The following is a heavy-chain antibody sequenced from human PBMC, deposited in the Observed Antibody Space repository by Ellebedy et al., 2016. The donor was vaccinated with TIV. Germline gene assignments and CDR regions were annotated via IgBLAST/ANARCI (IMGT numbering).Heavy chain of an antibody. CDR1: GFTFSSYW. J-gene: IGHJ4*02. CDR3: AKDRGYQLLIGGPLDH. D-gene: IGHD2-2*01. Sequence: SLKISCAASGFTFSSYWMHWVRQAPGKGLEWVSGISWNSGKIGYADSVKGRFTISRDNAKNSLYLQMNSLRPEDTAFYYCAKDRGYQLLIGGPLDHWGQGTLVTVSS. V-gene: IGHV3-9*01. CDR2: ISWNSGKI.